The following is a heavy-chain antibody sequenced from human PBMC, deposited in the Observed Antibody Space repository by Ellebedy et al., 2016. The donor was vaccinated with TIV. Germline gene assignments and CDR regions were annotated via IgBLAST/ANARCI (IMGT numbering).Heavy chain of an antibody. CDR2: ISGSGGST. CDR1: GFTFSSYA. J-gene: IGHJ5*02. V-gene: IGHV3-23*01. CDR3: ANLFYGSGSVKVGP. Sequence: GESLKISXAASGFTFSSYAMSWVRQAPGKGLEWVSAISGSGGSTYYADSVKGRFTISRDNSKNTLYLQMNSLRAEDTAVYYCANLFYGSGSVKVGPWGQGTLVTVSS. D-gene: IGHD3-10*01.